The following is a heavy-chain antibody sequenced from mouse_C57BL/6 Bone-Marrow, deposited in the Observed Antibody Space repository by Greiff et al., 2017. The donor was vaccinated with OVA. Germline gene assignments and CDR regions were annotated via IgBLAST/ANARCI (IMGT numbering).Heavy chain of an antibody. CDR1: GFTFSDYG. CDR3: ARTAQVAFAY. V-gene: IGHV5-17*01. J-gene: IGHJ3*01. Sequence: EVTLVESGGGLVKPGGSLKLSCAASGFTFSDYGMHWVRQAPEKGLEWVAYISSGSSTIYSADTVTGRFTFSRDNAKNTLVLQMDSMRSEDTAMYYCARTAQVAFAYWGQGTLVTVSA. D-gene: IGHD3-2*02. CDR2: ISSGSSTI.